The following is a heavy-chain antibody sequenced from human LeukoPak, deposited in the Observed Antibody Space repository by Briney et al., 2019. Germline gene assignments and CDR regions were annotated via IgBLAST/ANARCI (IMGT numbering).Heavy chain of an antibody. CDR1: GFTFSSYS. V-gene: IGHV4-34*01. J-gene: IGHJ6*03. Sequence: GSLRLSCAASGFTFSSYSMHWIRQPPGKGLEWIGEINHSGSTNYNPSLKSRVTISVDTSKNQFSLKLSSVTAADTAVYYCARRGGSGSYYNFWYYYYMDVWGKGTTVTISS. D-gene: IGHD3-10*01. CDR3: ARRGGSGSYYNFWYYYYMDV. CDR2: INHSGST.